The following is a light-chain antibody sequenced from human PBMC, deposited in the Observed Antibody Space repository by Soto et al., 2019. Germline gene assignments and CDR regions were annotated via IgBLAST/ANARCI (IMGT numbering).Light chain of an antibody. Sequence: EIVLTQSPATLSLSPGERATLSCRASQSVSSYLAWYQQKPGQAPRLLIDDASSRATGIPARFSGSGSRTDFTLTINSLEPEDFAVYYSQQRSNWPPLTFGGGNKVEIK. J-gene: IGKJ4*01. CDR3: QQRSNWPPLT. V-gene: IGKV3-11*01. CDR1: QSVSSY. CDR2: DAS.